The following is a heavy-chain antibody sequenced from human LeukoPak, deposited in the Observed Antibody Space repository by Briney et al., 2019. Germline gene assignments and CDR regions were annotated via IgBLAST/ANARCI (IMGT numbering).Heavy chain of an antibody. CDR3: VKNGHFCLEN. J-gene: IGHJ4*02. CDR2: MHHSGYI. Sequence: SGTLSLTCAVSGASLTSDWWSWVRQPPEKGLEWIAEMHHSGYINYNPSLESRVTLSLDKSKNQLSLKLASVAAADTAIYYCVKNGHFCLENWGQGALVIVSP. D-gene: IGHD3-3*02. CDR1: GASLTSDW. V-gene: IGHV4-4*02.